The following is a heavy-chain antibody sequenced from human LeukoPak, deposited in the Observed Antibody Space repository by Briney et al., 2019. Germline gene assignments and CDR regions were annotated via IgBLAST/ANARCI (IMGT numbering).Heavy chain of an antibody. V-gene: IGHV3-23*01. CDR2: ISGSGGTT. D-gene: IGHD3-10*01. CDR1: GFTVSSYA. Sequence: PGGSLRLSCAASGFTVSSYAMNWVRQAPGKGLEWVSGISGSGGTTYYADSVKGRFTISRDSSKNTLYLQMNSLRAEDTAVYYCASGYGSGRYFDYWGQGTLVTVSS. J-gene: IGHJ4*02. CDR3: ASGYGSGRYFDY.